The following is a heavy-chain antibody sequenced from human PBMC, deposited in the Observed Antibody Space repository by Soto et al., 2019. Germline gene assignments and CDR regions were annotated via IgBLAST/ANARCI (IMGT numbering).Heavy chain of an antibody. D-gene: IGHD4-17*01. CDR1: GFSFSSYA. V-gene: IGHV3-23*01. CDR3: AKQSSTVATWFES. Sequence: GGSLRLSCAASGFSFSSYAMSWVRQAPGKGLEWVSTISSSALRTYYADTVKGRFTISRDNSKNTLYLQTNTLGPEDTAAYYCAKQSSTVATWFESWGQGALVTVSS. J-gene: IGHJ5*01. CDR2: ISSSALRT.